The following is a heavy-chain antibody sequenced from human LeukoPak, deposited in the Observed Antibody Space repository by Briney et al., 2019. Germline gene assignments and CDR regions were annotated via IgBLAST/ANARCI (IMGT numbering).Heavy chain of an antibody. CDR1: GYTFPGYY. D-gene: IGHD6-6*01. CDR2: INPNSGGT. J-gene: IGHJ4*02. Sequence: AASVKVSCKASGYTFPGYYMHWVRQAPGQWLEWMGWINPNSGGTNYAQKFQGRVTMTRDTSISTAYMELSRLRSDDTAVYYCAREHSSSSGKVFDYWGQGTLVTVSS. V-gene: IGHV1-2*02. CDR3: AREHSSSSGKVFDY.